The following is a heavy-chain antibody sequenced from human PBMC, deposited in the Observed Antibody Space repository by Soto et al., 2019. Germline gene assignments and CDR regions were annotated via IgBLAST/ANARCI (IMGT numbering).Heavy chain of an antibody. CDR3: ARGLFITMIAGAFDI. D-gene: IGHD3-22*01. CDR1: GGSFSGYY. Sequence: PSETLSLTCAVYGGSFSGYYWSWIRQPPGKGLEWIGEINHSGSTNYNPSLKSRVAISVDTSKNQFSLKLSSVTAADTAVYYCARGLFITMIAGAFDIWGQGTMVTVSS. V-gene: IGHV4-34*01. J-gene: IGHJ3*02. CDR2: INHSGST.